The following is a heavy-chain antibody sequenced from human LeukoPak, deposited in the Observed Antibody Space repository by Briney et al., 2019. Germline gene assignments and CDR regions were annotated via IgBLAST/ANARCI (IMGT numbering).Heavy chain of an antibody. CDR2: INPGDSDT. CDR3: ARQVDGGNFDY. Sequence: PGESLKISCKGSGYSFTSYWIGWVRQLPGKGPEWMGIINPGDSDTRCSPSFQGQVTISADKSLTTAYLQWSSLKASDTAMYYCARQVDGGNFDYWGQGTLVTVSS. J-gene: IGHJ4*02. D-gene: IGHD4-23*01. CDR1: GYSFTSYW. V-gene: IGHV5-51*01.